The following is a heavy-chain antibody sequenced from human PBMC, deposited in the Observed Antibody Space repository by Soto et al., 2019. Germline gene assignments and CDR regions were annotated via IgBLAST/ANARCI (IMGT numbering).Heavy chain of an antibody. CDR2: IYYSGST. CDR3: ARHLAAAGFDP. V-gene: IGHV4-59*08. D-gene: IGHD6-13*01. Sequence: SETLSLTCTVSGGSISSYYWSWIRQPPGKGLEWIGYIYYSGSTNYNPSLKSRVTISVDTSKNQFSLKLSSVTAADTAVYYCARHLAAAGFDPWGQGTLVTVSS. CDR1: GGSISSYY. J-gene: IGHJ5*02.